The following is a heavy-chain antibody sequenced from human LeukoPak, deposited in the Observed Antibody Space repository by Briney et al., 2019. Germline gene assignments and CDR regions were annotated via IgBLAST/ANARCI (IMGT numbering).Heavy chain of an antibody. CDR1: GFTSSSYG. CDR2: IWYDGSNK. Sequence: PGGSLRLSCAASGFTSSSYGMHWVRQAPGKGLEWVAVIWYDGSNKYYADPVKGRFTISRDNSKNTLYLQMNSLRAEDTAVYYCARVRTGSSGWDYWGQGTLVTVSS. V-gene: IGHV3-33*01. D-gene: IGHD6-19*01. CDR3: ARVRTGSSGWDY. J-gene: IGHJ4*02.